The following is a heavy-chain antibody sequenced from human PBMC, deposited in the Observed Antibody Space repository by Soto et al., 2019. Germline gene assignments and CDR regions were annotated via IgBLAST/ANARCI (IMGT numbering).Heavy chain of an antibody. CDR1: GYTFTSYA. V-gene: IGHV1-3*01. CDR2: INAGNGNT. D-gene: IGHD3-16*01. CDR3: ARAQAYYGTLDY. Sequence: ASVKVSCKASGYTFTSYAMHWVRQAPGQRLEWMGWINAGNGNTKYSQKFQGRVTITRDTSASTAYMELSSLRSEDTAVYYCARAQAYYGTLDYWGQGTLVTVSS. J-gene: IGHJ4*02.